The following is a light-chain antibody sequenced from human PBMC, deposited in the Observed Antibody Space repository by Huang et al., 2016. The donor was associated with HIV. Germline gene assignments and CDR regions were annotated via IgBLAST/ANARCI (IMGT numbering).Light chain of an antibody. Sequence: IVLTQSPVTLSLSPGERVTLSCRASQRVYNNYLAWYQQKPGQAPRLLIYGASNRATGIPGKFSGSGSGTDFTLSISGLEPEDFAVYFCQQYGDSPLTFGQGTRLEIK. CDR3: QQYGDSPLT. V-gene: IGKV3-20*01. J-gene: IGKJ5*01. CDR2: GAS. CDR1: QRVYNNY.